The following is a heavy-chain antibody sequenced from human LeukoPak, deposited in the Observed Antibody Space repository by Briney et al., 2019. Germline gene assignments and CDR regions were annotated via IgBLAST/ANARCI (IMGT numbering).Heavy chain of an antibody. CDR2: INHSGST. CDR3: ARQGGALWYYYDSSGYPFDY. Sequence: SEALSLTCAVYGGSFSGYYWSWIRQPPGKGLEWIGEINHSGSTNYNPSLKSRVTISVDTSKNQFSLELSSVTAADTAVYCCARQGGALWYYYDSSGYPFDYWGQGTLVTVSS. D-gene: IGHD3-22*01. CDR1: GGSFSGYY. V-gene: IGHV4-34*01. J-gene: IGHJ4*02.